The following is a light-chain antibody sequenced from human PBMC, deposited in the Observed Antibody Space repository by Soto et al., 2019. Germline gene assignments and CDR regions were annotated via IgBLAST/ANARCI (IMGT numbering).Light chain of an antibody. V-gene: IGKV3-15*01. CDR3: QQYNNWPPTWT. CDR1: QSINSN. J-gene: IGKJ1*01. CDR2: GAS. Sequence: EIVMKQSPATLSVSPGDRATLSCRASQSINSNLAWYQQKPGQAPRLLIYGASTRATGIPARFSGSGSGTEFTLTISSLQSEDFVVYFCQQYNNWPPTWTFGQGTKVDI.